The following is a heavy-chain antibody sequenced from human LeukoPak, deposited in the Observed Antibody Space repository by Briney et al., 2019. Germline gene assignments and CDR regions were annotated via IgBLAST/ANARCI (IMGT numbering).Heavy chain of an antibody. V-gene: IGHV3-21*01. D-gene: IGHD5-24*01. CDR2: ISSSSSYI. J-gene: IGHJ4*02. Sequence: PGGSLRLSCAASGFTFSSYSMNWVRQAPGKGLEWVSSISSSSSYIYYADSVKGRFTISRDNAKNSLYLQMNSLRAEDTAVYYCARDHRDGQKFDYGAREPWSPSPQ. CDR1: GFTFSSYS. CDR3: ARDHRDGQKFDY.